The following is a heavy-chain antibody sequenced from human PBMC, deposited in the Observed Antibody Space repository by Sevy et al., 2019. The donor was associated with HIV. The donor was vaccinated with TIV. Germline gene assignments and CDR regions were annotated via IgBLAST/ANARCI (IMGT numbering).Heavy chain of an antibody. J-gene: IGHJ6*02. CDR2: IYSGGST. Sequence: GGSLRLSCAASGFTVSSNYMSWVRQAPGKGPEWVSVIYSGGSTYYEDSVKGRFTISRDNSKNTLYLQMNSLRAEDTAVDYCARDTGGNRYGMDVWGQGTTVTVSS. CDR1: GFTVSSNY. D-gene: IGHD2-15*01. CDR3: ARDTGGNRYGMDV. V-gene: IGHV3-53*01.